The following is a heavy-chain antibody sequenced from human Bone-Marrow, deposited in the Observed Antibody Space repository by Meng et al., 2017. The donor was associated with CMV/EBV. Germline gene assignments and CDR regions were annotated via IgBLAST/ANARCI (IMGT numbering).Heavy chain of an antibody. V-gene: IGHV3-74*01. CDR1: GFTFSSYW. Sequence: GESLKISCAASGFTFSSYWMGWVRQAPGKGLVWVSRINSDGSSTSYADSVKGRFTISRDNAKNTLYLQMNSLRAEDTAVYYCARCNSQVNYYYYGMDVWGQGTTVTVSS. J-gene: IGHJ6*02. CDR2: INSDGSST. CDR3: ARCNSQVNYYYYGMDV. D-gene: IGHD2/OR15-2a*01.